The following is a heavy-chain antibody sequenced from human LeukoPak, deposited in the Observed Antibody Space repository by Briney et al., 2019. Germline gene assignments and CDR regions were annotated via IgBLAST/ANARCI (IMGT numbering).Heavy chain of an antibody. CDR2: IWYDGSNK. Sequence: GGSLKLSCAASGFTFSSHWTSWVRQAPGKGLEWVAVIWYDGSNKYYADSVKGRFTVSRDNSKNTLYLQMNSLRAEDTAVYYCATAVASSSGWYADYWGQGTLVTVSS. D-gene: IGHD6-19*01. V-gene: IGHV3-33*08. J-gene: IGHJ4*02. CDR3: ATAVASSSGWYADY. CDR1: GFTFSSHW.